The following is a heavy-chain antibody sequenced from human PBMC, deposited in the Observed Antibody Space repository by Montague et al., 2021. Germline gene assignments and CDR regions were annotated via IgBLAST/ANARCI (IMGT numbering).Heavy chain of an antibody. CDR1: GGSFSGYY. J-gene: IGHJ5*02. V-gene: IGHV4-34*01. CDR3: ARRGVVTGWFDP. D-gene: IGHD2-21*02. CDR2: INHSGST. Sequence: SETLSLTCTVYGGSFSGYYWSWICQSPGKGLEWIGEINHSGSTNYNPSLKSRVTISVDTSKTQFSLKLSSVTAADTAVYYCARRGVVTGWFDPWGQGTLVTVSS.